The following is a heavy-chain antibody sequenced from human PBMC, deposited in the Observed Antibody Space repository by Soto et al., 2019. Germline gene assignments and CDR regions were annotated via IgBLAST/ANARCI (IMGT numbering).Heavy chain of an antibody. CDR3: VRFSGIPV. CDR2: INTGNGKT. J-gene: IGHJ4*02. Sequence: QVQLVQSGPEVKKPGASVKVSCKTSGYTFTYYALHWVRQAPGQGLEWMGWINTGNGKTKYSQNFQGRLTITRDTSATTLYMELSSLRSEDTTVYYCVRFSGIPVWGQGPLVTVSS. CDR1: GYTFTYYA. V-gene: IGHV1-3*04. D-gene: IGHD1-1*01.